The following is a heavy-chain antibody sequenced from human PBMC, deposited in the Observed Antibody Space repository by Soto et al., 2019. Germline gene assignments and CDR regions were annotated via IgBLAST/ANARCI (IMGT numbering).Heavy chain of an antibody. CDR3: TTDWMSEDELRYFDWIGMDV. D-gene: IGHD3-9*01. CDR1: GGTFSSYA. Sequence: SVKVSCKASGGTFSSYAISWVRQAPGQGLEWMGGIIPIFGTANYAQKFQGRVTITADESTSTAYMELSSLKTEDTAVYYCTTDWMSEDELRYFDWIGMDVWGQGTTVTVSS. CDR2: IIPIFGTA. J-gene: IGHJ6*02. V-gene: IGHV1-69*13.